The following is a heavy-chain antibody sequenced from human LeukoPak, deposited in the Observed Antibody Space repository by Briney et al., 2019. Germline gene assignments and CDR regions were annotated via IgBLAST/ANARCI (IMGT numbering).Heavy chain of an antibody. V-gene: IGHV3-33*01. CDR2: IWYDGTNK. CDR1: GFTFSSYG. D-gene: IGHD5-24*01. Sequence: GGSLRLSCAASGFTFSSYGMHWVRQAPGKGLEWVAVIWYDGTNKYYADSVKGRFTISRDISKNTLYLQMNSLRAEDTAVYYCARGLQVRYYYNYMDVWGKGTTVTVSS. CDR3: ARGLQVRYYYNYMDV. J-gene: IGHJ6*03.